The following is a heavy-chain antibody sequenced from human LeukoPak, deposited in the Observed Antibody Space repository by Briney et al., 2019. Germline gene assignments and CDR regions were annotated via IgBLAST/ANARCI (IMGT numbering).Heavy chain of an antibody. CDR2: ISNHNGNT. J-gene: IGHJ4*02. V-gene: IGHV1-18*04. CDR1: GFTFSAYG. D-gene: IGHD3-10*01. CDR3: TRGVALATVYYFDF. Sequence: ASVKVSCKTSGFTFSAYGIAWVRQATGHGPEWMGWISNHNGNTKYAQKFQDRITVTTETSTGTASMELRSLKPDDTGIYYCTRGVALATVYYFDFWGRGTQVTVAS.